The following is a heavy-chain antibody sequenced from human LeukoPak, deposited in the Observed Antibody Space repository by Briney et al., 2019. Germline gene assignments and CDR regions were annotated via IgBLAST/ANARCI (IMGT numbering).Heavy chain of an antibody. CDR1: GDSVSSKNGA. Sequence: SQTLSLTCVVSGDSVSSKNGAWNWIRQSPSRGLEWLGRTYYRSKWYNDYAESMEGRMTISQDTSKNQYSLHLNSVTPDDTAVYYCARDRPYYYDSSGCLPGYWGQGTLVTVSS. CDR2: TYYRSKWYN. V-gene: IGHV6-1*01. CDR3: ARDRPYYYDSSGCLPGY. D-gene: IGHD3-22*01. J-gene: IGHJ4*02.